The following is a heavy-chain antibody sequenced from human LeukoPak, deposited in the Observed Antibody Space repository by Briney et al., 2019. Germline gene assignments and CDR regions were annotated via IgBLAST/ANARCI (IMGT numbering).Heavy chain of an antibody. J-gene: IGHJ4*02. Sequence: SVKVSCKASGGTFSSYATSWVRQAPGQGLEWMGRIIPIFGTANYAQKFQGRVTITTDESTSTAYMELSSLRSEDTAVYYCARVGSGSFDYWGQGTLVTVSA. CDR3: ARVGSGSFDY. CDR1: GGTFSSYA. CDR2: IIPIFGTA. V-gene: IGHV1-69*05. D-gene: IGHD1-26*01.